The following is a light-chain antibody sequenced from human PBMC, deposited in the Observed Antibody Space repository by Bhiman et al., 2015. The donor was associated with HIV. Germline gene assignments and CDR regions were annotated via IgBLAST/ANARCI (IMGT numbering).Light chain of an antibody. Sequence: QSVSESPGKTVTISCTRSSGSIASYYVQWYQQRPGSSPTTVIYEDNQRPSGVPDRFSGSIDSSSNSAFLTISGLKTEDEADYYCQYYDSTTLHWVFGGGTKLTVL. V-gene: IGLV6-57*01. CDR2: EDN. CDR3: QYYDSTTLHWV. CDR1: SGSIASYY. J-gene: IGLJ3*02.